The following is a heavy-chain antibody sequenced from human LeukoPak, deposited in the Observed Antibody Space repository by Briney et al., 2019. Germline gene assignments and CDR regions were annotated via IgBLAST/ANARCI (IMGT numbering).Heavy chain of an antibody. CDR1: GFAFSSYA. CDR3: AKHARGNSGSYYDS. D-gene: IGHD3-10*01. CDR2: ISGSGSNT. V-gene: IGHV3-23*01. Sequence: GGSLRLSCAASGFAFSSYAMSWVRQAPGKGLEWVSSISGSGSNTYYADSVKGRFTISRDSSKNMLFVQMNTLRAEDTAVYFCAKHARGNSGSYYDSWGQGILVTVSS. J-gene: IGHJ4*02.